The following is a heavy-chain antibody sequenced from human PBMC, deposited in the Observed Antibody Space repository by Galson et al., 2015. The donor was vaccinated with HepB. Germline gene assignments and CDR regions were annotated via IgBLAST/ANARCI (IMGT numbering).Heavy chain of an antibody. CDR3: TREVDCSGTSCYPT. D-gene: IGHD2-2*01. CDR2: LRSKAYGGTR. J-gene: IGHJ4*02. V-gene: IGHV3-49*03. Sequence: SLRLSCAASGFTFGDYAMSWFRQAPGKGLEWVGFLRSKAYGGTREYAASVKGRFIISRDDSRSIAYLQMNSLETEDTAVYYCTREVDCSGTSCYPTWGQGTLVTVSS. CDR1: GFTFGDYA.